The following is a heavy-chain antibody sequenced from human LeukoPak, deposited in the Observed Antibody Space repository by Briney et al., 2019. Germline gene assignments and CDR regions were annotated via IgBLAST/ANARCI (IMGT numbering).Heavy chain of an antibody. V-gene: IGHV3-21*04. CDR2: ISSSSSYI. J-gene: IGHJ3*02. CDR3: ARERYSSSWSNDAFDI. CDR1: GFTFSSYS. D-gene: IGHD6-13*01. Sequence: KPGGSLRLSCAASGFTFSSYSMNWVRQAPGKGLEWVSSISSSSSYIDYADSVRGRFTISRDNAKNSLYLQMNSLSAEDTAVYYCARERYSSSWSNDAFDIWGQGTMVTVSS.